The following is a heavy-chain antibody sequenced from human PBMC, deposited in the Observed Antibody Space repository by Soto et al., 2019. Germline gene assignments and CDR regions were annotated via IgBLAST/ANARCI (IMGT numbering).Heavy chain of an antibody. Sequence: QVQLVESGGDLVKPGGSLRLSCAASGFTFSDYYMSWIRQAPGKGLEWVSYISSSGSYTNYADSVKGRFTISRDNAKNSMXLQMNSLRAEDTAVYYCARDKFGDYGDYFYYGLDVWGQGTTVTVSS. J-gene: IGHJ6*02. CDR2: ISSSGSYT. V-gene: IGHV3-11*05. CDR3: ARDKFGDYGDYFYYGLDV. CDR1: GFTFSDYY. D-gene: IGHD4-17*01.